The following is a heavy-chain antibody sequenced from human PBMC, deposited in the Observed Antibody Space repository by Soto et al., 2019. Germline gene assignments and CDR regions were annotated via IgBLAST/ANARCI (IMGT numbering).Heavy chain of an antibody. CDR2: ISSSSSYI. D-gene: IGHD6-19*01. Sequence: EVQLVESGGGLFKPGGSLRLSCAAPGFTFSSYSMNWVRQAPGKGLEWVSSISSSSSYIYYADSVKGRFTISRDNAKNSLYLQMNSLRAEDTAVYYCAREPSGWIPFDYWGQGTLVTVSS. J-gene: IGHJ4*02. CDR3: AREPSGWIPFDY. CDR1: GFTFSSYS. V-gene: IGHV3-21*01.